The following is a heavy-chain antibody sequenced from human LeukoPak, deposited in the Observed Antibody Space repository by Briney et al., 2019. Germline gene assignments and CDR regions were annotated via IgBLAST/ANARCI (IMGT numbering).Heavy chain of an antibody. V-gene: IGHV4-4*09. Sequence: PSETLSLTCTVSVASIITYYGSWIRQPPGKGLEWIGYIYTSGSTDYNPSLKSRVTISRDTSNNQFSLNLNSVTAADTAVYYCARCRGRQVTPFDYWGQGILATVSS. CDR2: IYTSGST. J-gene: IGHJ4*02. CDR3: ARCRGRQVTPFDY. D-gene: IGHD3-9*01. CDR1: VASIITYY.